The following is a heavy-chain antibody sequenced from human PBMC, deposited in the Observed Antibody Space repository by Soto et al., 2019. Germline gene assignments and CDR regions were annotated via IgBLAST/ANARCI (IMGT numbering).Heavy chain of an antibody. J-gene: IGHJ4*02. Sequence: QVQLVQSGAEVKKPGASVKVSCKASGYTFSDPDINWVRQASGQGPAWLGWMNPNSGDTGYAQNFQGRVTMTRDTSKRTAFTELSGLRSEDTAVYYCARVGGNWNDGYFGYGGQGTLVTVSS. CDR1: GYTFSDPD. CDR3: ARVGGNWNDGYFGY. V-gene: IGHV1-8*01. CDR2: MNPNSGDT. D-gene: IGHD1-1*01.